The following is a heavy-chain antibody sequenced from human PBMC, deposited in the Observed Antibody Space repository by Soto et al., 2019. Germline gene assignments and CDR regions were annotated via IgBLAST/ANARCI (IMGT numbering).Heavy chain of an antibody. CDR3: AREKATNGYIYYFDN. CDR1: GFMFSSDW. V-gene: IGHV3-7*04. CDR2: IKTDGSET. Sequence: PGGSLRLSCTASGFMFSSDWLTWVRQAPGKGLEWVANIKTDGSETFYVDSVKGRFTISRDNAKNSLFLQMNSLRAEDTAVYYCAREKATNGYIYYFDNWSQGTLVTVSS. D-gene: IGHD2-8*01. J-gene: IGHJ4*02.